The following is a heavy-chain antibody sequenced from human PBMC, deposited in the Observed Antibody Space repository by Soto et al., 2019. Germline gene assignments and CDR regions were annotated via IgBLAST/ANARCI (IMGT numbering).Heavy chain of an antibody. Sequence: PGESLKLSCKGSGYSFTSHWIGWVRQMPGKSLEWMGIIYPGDSDTRYSPSFQGQVTISADKSISAAYLHWSSLKTEDTAVYYCTTDPDIVLVPAARHYCTNGVCYTNYWGQGTLVTVSS. D-gene: IGHD2-8*01. V-gene: IGHV5-51*01. J-gene: IGHJ4*02. CDR2: IYPGDSDT. CDR3: TTDPDIVLVPAARHYCTNGVCYTNY. CDR1: GYSFTSHW.